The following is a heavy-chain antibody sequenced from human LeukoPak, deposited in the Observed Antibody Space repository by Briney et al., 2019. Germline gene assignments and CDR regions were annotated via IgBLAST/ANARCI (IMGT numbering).Heavy chain of an antibody. CDR1: GFTFSSYA. D-gene: IGHD3-22*01. CDR2: ISYDGSNK. J-gene: IGHJ4*02. V-gene: IGHV3-30-3*01. CDR3: ARDSRSGHYYDSSGYYDY. Sequence: GGSLRLSCAASGFTFSSYAMRWVRQAPGKGLEWVAVISYDGSNKYYADSVKGRFTISRDNAKNSLYLQMNSLRAEDTAVYYCARDSRSGHYYDSSGYYDYWGQGTLVTVSS.